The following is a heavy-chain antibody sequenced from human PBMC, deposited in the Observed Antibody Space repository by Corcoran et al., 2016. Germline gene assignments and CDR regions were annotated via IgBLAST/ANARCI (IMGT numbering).Heavy chain of an antibody. CDR3: ARTSYYYDSSGYYSRAFDI. V-gene: IGHV3-20*01. CDR2: INWNGGST. Sequence: EVQLVESGGGVVRPGGSLRLSCAASGFTFDDYGMSWVRPAPGKGLEWVSGINWNGGSTGYADSVKGRFTISRDNAKNSLYLQMNRLRAEDTALYHWARTSYYYDSSGYYSRAFDIWGQGTMVTVSS. D-gene: IGHD3-22*01. J-gene: IGHJ3*02. CDR1: GFTFDDYG.